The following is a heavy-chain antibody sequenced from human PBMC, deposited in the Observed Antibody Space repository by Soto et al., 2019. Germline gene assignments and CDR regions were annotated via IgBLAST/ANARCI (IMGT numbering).Heavy chain of an antibody. J-gene: IGHJ5*01. Sequence: PSETLSLTCAVYGGSFSGYYWSWIRQPPGKGLEWIGEINHSGSTNYNPSLKSRVTISVDTSKNQFSLKLSSVTAADTAVYYCARGLVLRFLEWLAPRTTRNWLDSWGQGTLVTVSS. CDR1: GGSFSGYY. CDR2: INHSGST. D-gene: IGHD3-3*01. V-gene: IGHV4-34*01. CDR3: ARGLVLRFLEWLAPRTTRNWLDS.